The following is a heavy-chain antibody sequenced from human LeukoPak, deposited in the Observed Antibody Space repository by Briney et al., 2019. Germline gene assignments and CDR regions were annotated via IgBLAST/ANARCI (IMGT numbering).Heavy chain of an antibody. D-gene: IGHD6-13*01. V-gene: IGHV3-23*01. CDR2: ISGSGGST. CDR3: AKGIAAAGLYYYYGMDV. Sequence: GGSLTLSCAASGFTFSSYAMSCVRQAPGKGLEWVSAISGSGGSTYYADSVKGRFTISRDNSKNTLYLQMNSLRAEDTAVYYCAKGIAAAGLYYYYGMDVWGQGTTVTVSS. CDR1: GFTFSSYA. J-gene: IGHJ6*02.